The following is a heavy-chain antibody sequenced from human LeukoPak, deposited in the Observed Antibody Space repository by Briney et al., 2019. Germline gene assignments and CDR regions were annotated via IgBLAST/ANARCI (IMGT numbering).Heavy chain of an antibody. J-gene: IGHJ4*02. CDR2: IYSGGST. Sequence: EWVSVIYSGGSTYYADSVKGRFTISRDNSKNTLYLQMNSLRAEDTAVYYCASGATGVDDYWGQGTLVTVSS. V-gene: IGHV3-53*01. D-gene: IGHD7-27*01. CDR3: ASGATGVDDY.